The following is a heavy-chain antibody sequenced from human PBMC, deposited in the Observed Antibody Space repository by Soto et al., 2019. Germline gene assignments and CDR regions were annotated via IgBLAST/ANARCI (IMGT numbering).Heavy chain of an antibody. CDR2: IGTAGDP. Sequence: PVGSLSLSCVASGFILSGYDMHWVRQATGEGLEWVSAIGTAGDPYYSGSVKGRFTISRGNAENSVYLQMNSLRAGDTAVYYCARAGYDSSRYYFYDMDVWGPGTTVT. CDR1: GFILSGYD. J-gene: IGHJ6*02. D-gene: IGHD3-22*01. CDR3: ARAGYDSSRYYFYDMDV. V-gene: IGHV3-13*05.